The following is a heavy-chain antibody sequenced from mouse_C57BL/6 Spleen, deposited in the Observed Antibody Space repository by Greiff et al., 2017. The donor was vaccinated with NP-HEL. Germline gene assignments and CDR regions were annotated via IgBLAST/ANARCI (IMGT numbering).Heavy chain of an antibody. J-gene: IGHJ4*01. CDR2: IYPGDGDT. V-gene: IGHV1-82*01. Sequence: VQLQQSGPELVKPGASVKISCKASGYAFSSSWMNWVKQRPGKGLEWIGRIYPGDGDTNYNGKFKGKATLTADKSSSTAYMQLSSLTSEDSAVYFCARNSPLYYYAMDDWGQGTSVTVSS. CDR3: ARNSPLYYYAMDD. CDR1: GYAFSSSW. D-gene: IGHD1-1*01.